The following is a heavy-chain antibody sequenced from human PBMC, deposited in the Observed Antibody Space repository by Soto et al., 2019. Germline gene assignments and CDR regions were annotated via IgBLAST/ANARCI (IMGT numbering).Heavy chain of an antibody. CDR3: ARLTPQWPYFDY. Sequence: QVQLQESGPGLVKPSETLSLTCTVSGGSISSYYWSWVRQPPGKGLEWIGYIYYRGSTNYNPSLKGRVTISVDTSKNQFSLKLSSVPAADTAVYYCARLTPQWPYFDYWGQGTLVTVSS. CDR2: IYYRGST. CDR1: GGSISSYY. D-gene: IGHD6-19*01. J-gene: IGHJ4*02. V-gene: IGHV4-59*08.